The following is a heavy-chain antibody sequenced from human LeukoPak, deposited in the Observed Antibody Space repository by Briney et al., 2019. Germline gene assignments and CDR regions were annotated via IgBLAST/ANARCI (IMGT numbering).Heavy chain of an antibody. V-gene: IGHV1-2*02. D-gene: IGHD5-18*01. J-gene: IGHJ4*02. CDR2: INPNSGGT. CDR1: GYTFTGYY. CDR3: ARVLTGIQLWLRGY. Sequence: ASVKVSCKASGYTFTGYYMHWVRQAPGQGLEWMGWINPNSGGTNYAQKFQGRVTMTRDTSISTAYMELSRLRSDDTAVYYCARVLTGIQLWLRGYWGQGTLVTVSS.